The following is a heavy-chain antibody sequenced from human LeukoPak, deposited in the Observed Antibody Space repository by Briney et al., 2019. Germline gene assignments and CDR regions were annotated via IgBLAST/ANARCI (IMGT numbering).Heavy chain of an antibody. CDR3: AGDSGGYYDSSGYYYLSYFDY. Sequence: GRSLRLSCAASGFTFSSYAMHWVRQAPGKGLEWVAVISYDGSNKYYADSVKGRFTISRDNSKNTLYLQMNSLRAEDTAVYYCAGDSGGYYDSSGYYYLSYFDYWGQGTLVTVSS. CDR1: GFTFSSYA. J-gene: IGHJ4*02. D-gene: IGHD3-22*01. V-gene: IGHV3-30-3*01. CDR2: ISYDGSNK.